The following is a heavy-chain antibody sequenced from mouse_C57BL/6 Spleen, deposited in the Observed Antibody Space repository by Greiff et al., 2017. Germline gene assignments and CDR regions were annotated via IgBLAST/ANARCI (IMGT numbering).Heavy chain of an antibody. V-gene: IGHV1-64*01. CDR1: GYTFTSYW. Sequence: QVQLQQPGAELVKPGASVKLSCKASGYTFTSYWMHWVKQRTGQGLEWIGMIHPNSGSTNYNEKFKSKATLTVDKSSSTAYMQLSSLTSEDSAVYYCARGTTVVDWYFDVWGTGTTVTVSS. CDR2: IHPNSGST. CDR3: ARGTTVVDWYFDV. J-gene: IGHJ1*03. D-gene: IGHD1-1*01.